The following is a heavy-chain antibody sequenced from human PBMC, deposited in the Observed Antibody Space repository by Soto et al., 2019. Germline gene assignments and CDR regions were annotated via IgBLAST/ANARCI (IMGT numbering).Heavy chain of an antibody. J-gene: IGHJ2*01. Sequence: ELQLLESGGGFVQPGGSLRLSCTASGFSFRTYAMSWVRQAPGKGLEWVSGVSGSGDDTYYADSVKGRFTISRDNSKSTLFLQMNSLRIEDTALYYCAKENYGDYWNSYFDIWGRGTLVTVSS. V-gene: IGHV3-23*01. CDR3: AKENYGDYWNSYFDI. CDR1: GFSFRTYA. D-gene: IGHD4-17*01. CDR2: VSGSGDDT.